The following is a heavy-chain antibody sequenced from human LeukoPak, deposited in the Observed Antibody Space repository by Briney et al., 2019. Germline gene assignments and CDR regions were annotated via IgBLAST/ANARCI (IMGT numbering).Heavy chain of an antibody. V-gene: IGHV1-2*02. CDR2: INPNSGGT. CDR1: GYTFTGYY. CDR3: ARAYSSSWSLKKNWFDP. Sequence: ASVKVSCKASGYTFTGYYMHWVRPAPAQGVAWMGWINPNSGGTNYAQKFQDRPTINRDTHISTANMELSRRRSYDTGVYYCARAYSSSWSLKKNWFDPWGQGTLVTVSS. D-gene: IGHD6-13*01. J-gene: IGHJ5*02.